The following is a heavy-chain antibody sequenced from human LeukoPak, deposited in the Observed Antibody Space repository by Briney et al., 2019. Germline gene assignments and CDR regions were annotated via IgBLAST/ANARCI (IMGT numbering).Heavy chain of an antibody. CDR3: ARTPSGYSYGYYPPFDF. CDR2: IYYSGST. D-gene: IGHD5-18*01. CDR1: GGSISSYS. J-gene: IGHJ4*02. Sequence: PSETLSLTCTVSGGSISSYSWSWIRQPPGKGLEWTGYIYYSGSTNYNPSLKSRVTISVDTSKNQFSLKLSSVTAADTAVYYCARTPSGYSYGYYPPFDFWGQGALVTVSS. V-gene: IGHV4-59*01.